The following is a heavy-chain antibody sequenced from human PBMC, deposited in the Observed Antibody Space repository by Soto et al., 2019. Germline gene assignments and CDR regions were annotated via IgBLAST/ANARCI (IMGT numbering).Heavy chain of an antibody. CDR2: ISGNGGST. CDR1: GFTFSSYA. CDR3: AKDLRLGELSLYGIDY. V-gene: IGHV3-23*01. J-gene: IGHJ4*02. D-gene: IGHD3-16*02. Sequence: GESLKISCAASGFTFSSYAMSWVRQAPGKGLEWVSGISGNGGSTYYADSVKGRFTISRDNSKNTLYLQMNSLTAEDTAVFYCAKDLRLGELSLYGIDYWGQGTLVTVSS.